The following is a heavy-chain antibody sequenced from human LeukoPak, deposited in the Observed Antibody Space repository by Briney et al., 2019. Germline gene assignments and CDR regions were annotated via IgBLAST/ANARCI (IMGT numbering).Heavy chain of an antibody. CDR3: ARHGGRRSLWSDYYYGMDV. V-gene: IGHV5-51*01. CDR1: GYSFTRYW. CDR2: IYPGDSDT. J-gene: IGHJ6*02. Sequence: GESLKISCKGSGYSFTRYWIGWVRQMPGKGLEWMGIIYPGDSDTRYSPSFQGQVTISADKSISTAYLQWSSLKASDTAMYYCARHGGRRSLWSDYYYGMDVWGQGTTVTVSS. D-gene: IGHD2-21*01.